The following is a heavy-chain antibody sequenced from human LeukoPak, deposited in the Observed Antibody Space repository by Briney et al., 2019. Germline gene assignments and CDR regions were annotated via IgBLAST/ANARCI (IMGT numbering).Heavy chain of an antibody. CDR1: GFTFSSYN. Sequence: GGSMRLSCAASGFTFSSYNMNWVRQAPGEGLEWVSSSSSSSRYRYYADSVKGRFTISRDNAKNSLYLQMNSLRAEDTAVYYCARAGGYSDFDYWGQGTLVTVSS. CDR3: ARAGGYSDFDY. D-gene: IGHD3-22*01. V-gene: IGHV3-21*01. CDR2: SSSSSRYR. J-gene: IGHJ4*02.